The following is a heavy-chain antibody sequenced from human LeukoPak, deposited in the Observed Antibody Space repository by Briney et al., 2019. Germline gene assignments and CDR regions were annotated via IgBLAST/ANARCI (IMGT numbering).Heavy chain of an antibody. CDR3: TTFDIVVVPAAFDP. Sequence: GGSLRLSCAASGFTFSNAWMSWVRQAPGKGLEWVGRIKSKTDGGTTDYAAPVKGRFTISRDDSKNTLYLQMNSLKTEDTAVYYCTTFDIVVVPAAFDPWGQGTLVTVSS. D-gene: IGHD2-2*01. V-gene: IGHV3-15*01. CDR2: IKSKTDGGTT. J-gene: IGHJ5*02. CDR1: GFTFSNAW.